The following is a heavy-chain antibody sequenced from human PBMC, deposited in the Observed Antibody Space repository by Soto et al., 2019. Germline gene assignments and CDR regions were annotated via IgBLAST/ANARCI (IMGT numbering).Heavy chain of an antibody. D-gene: IGHD4-4*01. CDR1: GGSISSYY. V-gene: IGHV4-59*01. J-gene: IGHJ6*02. CDR3: ARGPLYSHPLLFYGMVV. CDR2: IYYSGST. Sequence: SETLSLTCTVSGGSISSYYWSWIRQPPGKGLEWIGYIYYSGSTNYNPSLKSRVTISVDTSKNKFSLKLSSVTAADTAVYYCARGPLYSHPLLFYGMVVLCPGAT.